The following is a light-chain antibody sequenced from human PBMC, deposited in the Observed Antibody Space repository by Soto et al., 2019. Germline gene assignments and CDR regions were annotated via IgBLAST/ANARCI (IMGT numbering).Light chain of an antibody. V-gene: IGKV3-20*01. Sequence: ETALAQSPGTLSLSPGERAALSCRASQSLSSSSLAWYQQKPGQAPRLLIYDVSTRATGIPDRFSGTGSGTDFTLTISRLEPVDFAVYYCQQYDSSPETFGHGTKVDIK. J-gene: IGKJ1*01. CDR2: DVS. CDR1: QSLSSSS. CDR3: QQYDSSPET.